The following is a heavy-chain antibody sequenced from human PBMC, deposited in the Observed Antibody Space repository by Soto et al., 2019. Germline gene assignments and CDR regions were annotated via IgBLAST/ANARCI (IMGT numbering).Heavy chain of an antibody. CDR2: FIPIFGTA. V-gene: IGHV1-69*12. Sequence: QVQLVQSGAEVKKPGSSVTVSCKASGGTFSSYTISWVRQAPGQGLEWMGGFIPIFGTANYAQKFQGRVTITADEPTSTAYMELSSRRSEDTAVYYCARGNPRWLQLRYFDLWGRGTLVTVSS. CDR3: ARGNPRWLQLRYFDL. D-gene: IGHD5-12*01. J-gene: IGHJ2*01. CDR1: GGTFSSYT.